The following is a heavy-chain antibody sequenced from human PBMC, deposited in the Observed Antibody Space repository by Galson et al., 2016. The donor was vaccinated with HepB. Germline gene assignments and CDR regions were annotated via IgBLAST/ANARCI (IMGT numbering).Heavy chain of an antibody. CDR1: GFSFSSYA. V-gene: IGHV3-30*04. Sequence: SLRLSCAASGFSFSSYALNWVRQAPGKGLEWVAVISYDGSNKYHADSVKGRFTISRDNSKNTLYLQMNTLRAEDTAVYYCAREMSLITILRGVTSSRLHHAIDCWGQGTLVTVSS. J-gene: IGHJ4*02. D-gene: IGHD3-10*01. CDR3: AREMSLITILRGVTSSRLHHAIDC. CDR2: ISYDGSNK.